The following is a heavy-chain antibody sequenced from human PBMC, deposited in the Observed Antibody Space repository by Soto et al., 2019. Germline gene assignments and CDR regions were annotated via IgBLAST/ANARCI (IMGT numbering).Heavy chain of an antibody. CDR1: GGSISSYY. D-gene: IGHD3-3*01. Sequence: QVQLQESGPGLVKPSETLSLTCTVSGGSISSYYWSWIRQPPGKGLEWIGYIYYSGSTNYNPSLNSRVTISVDTSKNQFSLKLSSVTAADTAVYYCARGDTIFGVVMVYWGQGTLVTVSS. CDR2: IYYSGST. J-gene: IGHJ4*02. V-gene: IGHV4-59*08. CDR3: ARGDTIFGVVMVY.